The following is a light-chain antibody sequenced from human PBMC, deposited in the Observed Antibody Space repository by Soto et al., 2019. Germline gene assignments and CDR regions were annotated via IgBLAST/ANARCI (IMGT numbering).Light chain of an antibody. J-gene: IGLJ3*02. V-gene: IGLV2-8*01. Sequence: QSALTQPPSASGSPGQSVTISCTGSSSDIGGYYSVSWYQQHPGKAPKLIIYEDNKRPSGVPYRFSASKSGNTASLTVSGLQAEDEADYYCNSYGGNDGGVFGGGTQRPS. CDR3: NSYGGNDGGV. CDR1: SSDIGGYYS. CDR2: EDN.